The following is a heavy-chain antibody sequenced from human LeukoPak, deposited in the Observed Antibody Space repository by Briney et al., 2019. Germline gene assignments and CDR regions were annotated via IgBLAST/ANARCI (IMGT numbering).Heavy chain of an antibody. CDR1: GGSFSGYY. CDR2: INHSGST. V-gene: IGHV4-34*01. CDR3: ARVYDCSSTSCYYYFDY. Sequence: PSETLSLTCAVYGGSFSGYYWSWIRQPPGKGLEWIGEINHSGSTNYNPSLKSRVTISVDTSKNQFSLQLSSVTAADTAVYYCARVYDCSSTSCYYYFDYWGQGTLVTVSS. J-gene: IGHJ4*02. D-gene: IGHD2-2*01.